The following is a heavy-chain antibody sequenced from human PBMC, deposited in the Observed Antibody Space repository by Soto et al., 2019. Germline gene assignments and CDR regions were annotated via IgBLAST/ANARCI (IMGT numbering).Heavy chain of an antibody. CDR2: INPSGGST. CDR3: ARKGIIGTYSAFAI. J-gene: IGHJ3*02. D-gene: IGHD1-26*01. V-gene: IGHV1-46*03. Sequence: ASVKVSCKASGYTFTSHYIHWVRQAPGQGLEWMGIINPSGGSTTYAQKFQGRVTMTRDTSTSTVYMELSSLRSEDTAVFYCARKGIIGTYSAFAIWGQGTMVTVSS. CDR1: GYTFTSHY.